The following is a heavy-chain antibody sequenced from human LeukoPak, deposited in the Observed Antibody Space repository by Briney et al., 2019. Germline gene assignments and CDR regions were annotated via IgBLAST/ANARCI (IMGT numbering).Heavy chain of an antibody. V-gene: IGHV3-21*01. D-gene: IGHD5-24*01. J-gene: IGHJ4*02. CDR3: AKDKGWLQFIAYFDY. CDR1: GFTFSSYS. Sequence: KPGGSLRLSCAASGFTFSSYSMNWVRQAPGKGLEWVSSISSSSSYIYYADSVKGRFTISRDNAKNSLYLQMNSLSAEDTAVYYCAKDKGWLQFIAYFDYWGQGTLVTVSS. CDR2: ISSSSSYI.